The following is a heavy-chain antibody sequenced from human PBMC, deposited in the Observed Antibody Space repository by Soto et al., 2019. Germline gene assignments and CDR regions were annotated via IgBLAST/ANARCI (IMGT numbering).Heavy chain of an antibody. Sequence: GASVKVSCKASGYTFTSYGISWVRQAPGQGLEWMGWISAYNGNTNYAQKLQGRVTMTTDTSTSTAYMELRSLNSEDTAVSYRGGARRGSGGKSIRCDCWRQG. CDR2: ISAYNGNT. V-gene: IGHV1-18*04. J-gene: IGHJ4*02. CDR3: GGARRGSGGKSIRCDC. D-gene: IGHD2-15*01. CDR1: GYTFTSYG.